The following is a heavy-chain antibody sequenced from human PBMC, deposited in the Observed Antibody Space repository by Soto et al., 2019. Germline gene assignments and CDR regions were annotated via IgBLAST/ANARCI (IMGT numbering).Heavy chain of an antibody. V-gene: IGHV1-18*01. CDR1: GYTFTSYG. CDR3: ARDAQGLVAVAGTGSWFDP. J-gene: IGHJ5*02. CDR2: ISAYNGNT. Sequence: QVQLVQSGAEVKKPGASVKVSCKASGYTFTSYGISWVRQAPGQGLEWMGWISAYNGNTNYAQKLQGRVTMTTDTSTSTAYMELRSLRSDDTAVYYCARDAQGLVAVAGTGSWFDPWGQGTLVTVSS. D-gene: IGHD6-13*01.